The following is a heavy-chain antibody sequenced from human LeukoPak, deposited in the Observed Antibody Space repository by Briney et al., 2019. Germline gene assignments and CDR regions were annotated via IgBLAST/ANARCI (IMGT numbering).Heavy chain of an antibody. Sequence: GGSLRLSCAASGFTFSSYEMNWVRQAPGKGLEWVSYISSSGSTIYYADSVKGRFTISRDNSKNSLYLQMNSLRTEDTALYYCAKAGKVAAAGKTPPYYYYYYMDVWGKGTTVTISS. CDR3: AKAGKVAAAGKTPPYYYYYYMDV. V-gene: IGHV3-48*03. CDR1: GFTFSSYE. D-gene: IGHD6-13*01. CDR2: ISSSGSTI. J-gene: IGHJ6*03.